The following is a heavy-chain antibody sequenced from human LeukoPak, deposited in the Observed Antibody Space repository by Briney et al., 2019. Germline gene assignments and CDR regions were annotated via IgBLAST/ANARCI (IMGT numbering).Heavy chain of an antibody. V-gene: IGHV4-34*01. CDR3: ARGSTIFGVVILTHFDY. CDR1: GGSFSGYY. CDR2: INHSGST. J-gene: IGHJ4*02. Sequence: SETLSLTCAVYGGSFSGYYWSWIRQPPGKGLEWIGEINHSGSTNYNPSLKSRVTISVDTSKSQFSLKLSSVTAADTAVYYCARGSTIFGVVILTHFDYWGQGTLVTVSS. D-gene: IGHD3-3*01.